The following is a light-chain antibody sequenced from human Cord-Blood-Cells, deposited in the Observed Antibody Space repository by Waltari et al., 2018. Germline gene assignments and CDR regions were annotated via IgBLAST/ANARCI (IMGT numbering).Light chain of an antibody. J-gene: IGKJ3*01. V-gene: IGKV3-11*01. Sequence: EIVLTQSPATLSLSPGERATLSCRASQSVSSYLAWYQQKPGQAPRLLIYDASNRATGIPARFSGSGSGTDFTLTISSLEPEDFAVYYCQQRSNWWREFTFGPGTKVDIK. CDR2: DAS. CDR1: QSVSSY. CDR3: QQRSNWWREFT.